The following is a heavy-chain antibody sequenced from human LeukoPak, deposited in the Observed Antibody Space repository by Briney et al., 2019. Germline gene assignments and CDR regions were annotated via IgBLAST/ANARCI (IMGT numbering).Heavy chain of an antibody. CDR3: ARDRGLAANWFDP. CDR1: GGTFSSYA. D-gene: IGHD6-25*01. V-gene: IGHV1-69*05. J-gene: IGHJ5*02. Sequence: ASVTVSCKASGGTFSSYAISWVRQAPGQGLEWMGGIIPIFGTANYAQNFQVRVTITTDESTSTAYMELSSLRSEDTAVYYCARDRGLAANWFDPWGEGPRVTVSS. CDR2: IIPIFGTA.